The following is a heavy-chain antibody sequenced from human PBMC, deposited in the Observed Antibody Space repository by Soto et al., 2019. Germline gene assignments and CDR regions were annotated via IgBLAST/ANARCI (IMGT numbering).Heavy chain of an antibody. Sequence: LRLSCAASGFTFSSYAMSWVRQAPGKGLEWVSAISGSGGSTYYADSVKGRFTISRDNSKNTLYLQMNSLRAEDTAVYYCAKPPGVYYYYYMDVWGKGTTVTVSS. CDR1: GFTFSSYA. J-gene: IGHJ6*03. V-gene: IGHV3-23*01. CDR3: AKPPGVYYYYYMDV. D-gene: IGHD3-10*01. CDR2: ISGSGGST.